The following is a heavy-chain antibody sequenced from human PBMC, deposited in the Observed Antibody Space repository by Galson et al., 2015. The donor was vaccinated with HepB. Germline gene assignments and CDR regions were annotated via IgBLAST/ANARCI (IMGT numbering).Heavy chain of an antibody. D-gene: IGHD4-17*01. CDR3: ARAGPTTVTTGFDY. Sequence: SLRLSCAASGFTFSSYAMHWVRQAPGKGLEYVSAISSNGGSTYYANSVKGRFTISRDNSKNTLYLQMGSLRAEDMAVYYCARAGPTTVTTGFDYWGQETLVTVSS. CDR1: GFTFSSYA. CDR2: ISSNGGST. V-gene: IGHV3-64*01. J-gene: IGHJ4*02.